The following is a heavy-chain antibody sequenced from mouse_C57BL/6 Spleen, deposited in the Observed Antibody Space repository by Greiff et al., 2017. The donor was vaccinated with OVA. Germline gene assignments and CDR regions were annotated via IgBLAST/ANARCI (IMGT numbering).Heavy chain of an antibody. Sequence: EVQLQQSGPELVKPGASVKISCKASGYSFTDYNMNWVKQSNGKSLEWIGVINPNYGTTSYNQKFKGKATLTVDQPSSTAYMQLNSLTSEDSAVYYCAKGDYYGSSYGYFDVWGTGTTVTVSS. D-gene: IGHD1-1*01. V-gene: IGHV1-39*01. J-gene: IGHJ1*03. CDR2: INPNYGTT. CDR1: GYSFTDYN. CDR3: AKGDYYGSSYGYFDV.